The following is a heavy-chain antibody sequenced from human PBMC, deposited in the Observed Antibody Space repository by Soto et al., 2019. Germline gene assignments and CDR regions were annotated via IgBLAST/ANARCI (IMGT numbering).Heavy chain of an antibody. Sequence: GGSLRLSCVASGFTFSSRWMNWVRHVPGKGLEWVADIKQDGSEIHYVDSVKGRFTISRDNAKNSLYLQMNSLRVEDTAVYHCVRSSGWTGDFWGQGILVTVSS. D-gene: IGHD3-10*01. CDR1: GFTFSSRW. CDR2: IKQDGSEI. CDR3: VRSSGWTGDF. J-gene: IGHJ4*02. V-gene: IGHV3-7*04.